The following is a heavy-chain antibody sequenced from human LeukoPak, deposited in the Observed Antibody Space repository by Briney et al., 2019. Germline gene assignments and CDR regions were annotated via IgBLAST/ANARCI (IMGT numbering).Heavy chain of an antibody. Sequence: SETLSLTCTVSGGSVSSYYWSWIRQSPGKGLEWIGYIYYSGSTKYNPSLKSRVTISVDTSRNQFSLKLSSVTAADTAVYYCARASRRGNYYDSSGLFFDYWGQGTLVTVSS. CDR3: ARASRRGNYYDSSGLFFDY. CDR2: IYYSGST. V-gene: IGHV4-59*02. CDR1: GGSVSSYY. D-gene: IGHD3-22*01. J-gene: IGHJ4*02.